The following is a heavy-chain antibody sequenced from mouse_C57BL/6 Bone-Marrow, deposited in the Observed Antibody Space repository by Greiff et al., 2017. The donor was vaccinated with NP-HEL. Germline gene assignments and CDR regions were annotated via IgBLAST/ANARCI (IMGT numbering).Heavy chain of an antibody. J-gene: IGHJ1*03. V-gene: IGHV1-64*01. Sequence: QVQLQQPGAELVKPGASAKLSCKASGYTFTSYWMHWVKQRPGQGLEWIGMIHPNSGSTNYNEKFKSKATLTVDKSSSTAYMQLSSLTSEDSAVYYCARSGYGPWYFDVWGTGTTVTVSS. CDR3: ARSGYGPWYFDV. D-gene: IGHD2-10*02. CDR1: GYTFTSYW. CDR2: IHPNSGST.